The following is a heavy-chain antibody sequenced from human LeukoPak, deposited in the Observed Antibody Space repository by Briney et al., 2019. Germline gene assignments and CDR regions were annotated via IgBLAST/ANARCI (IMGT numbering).Heavy chain of an antibody. Sequence: GGSLRLSCAASGFTFSSYSMNWVRQAPGKGLEWVSSISSSSSYIYYADSVKGRFTISRDNAKNSLSLQMNSLRAEDTAVYYCARDRPAYCSSTSCYDFDYWGQGTLVTVSS. CDR3: ARDRPAYCSSTSCYDFDY. CDR2: ISSSSSYI. V-gene: IGHV3-21*01. CDR1: GFTFSSYS. J-gene: IGHJ4*02. D-gene: IGHD2-2*01.